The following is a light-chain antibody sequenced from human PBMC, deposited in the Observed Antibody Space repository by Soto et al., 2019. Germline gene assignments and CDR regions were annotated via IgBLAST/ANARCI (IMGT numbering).Light chain of an antibody. CDR2: ASS. V-gene: IGKV3-20*01. J-gene: IGKJ5*01. CDR3: QLYGISPQ. CDR1: QTSGSNF. Sequence: EIGLTQSPGTLSLSPGERATLSCKTSQTSGSNFLAWYQHKPGQAPRLLIYASSNRATGIPDRFSGSASGPDFTLTINRLEPADFAVYYCQLYGISPQFGQGTRLEI.